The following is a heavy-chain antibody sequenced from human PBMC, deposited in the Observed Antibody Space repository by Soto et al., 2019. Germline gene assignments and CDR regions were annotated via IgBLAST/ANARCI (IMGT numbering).Heavy chain of an antibody. J-gene: IGHJ4*02. CDR3: ARAFDCSGGSCPIDY. CDR2: IIPILGIA. CDR1: GGTFSSYT. D-gene: IGHD2-15*01. V-gene: IGHV1-69*02. Sequence: QVQLVQSGAEVKKPGSSVKVSCKASGGTFSSYTISWVRQAPGQGLEWMGRIIPILGIANYAQKLQGRVTITADKSTSTAYMELSSLRTEATAVYYCARAFDCSGGSCPIDYWGQGTLVTVSS.